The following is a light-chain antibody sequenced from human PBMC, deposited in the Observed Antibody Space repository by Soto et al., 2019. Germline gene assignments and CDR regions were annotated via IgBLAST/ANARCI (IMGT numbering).Light chain of an antibody. CDR1: QSVSSN. Sequence: EIVMTQSPATLSVSPGERATLSCRASQSVSSNLAWYQQKPGQAPRLLIYGASTRSTGIPARFSGSGSGTEFTLTISSFQSEDFAVYYCQQYNNWPPWTFGQGTQVEIK. J-gene: IGKJ1*01. V-gene: IGKV3-15*01. CDR3: QQYNNWPPWT. CDR2: GAS.